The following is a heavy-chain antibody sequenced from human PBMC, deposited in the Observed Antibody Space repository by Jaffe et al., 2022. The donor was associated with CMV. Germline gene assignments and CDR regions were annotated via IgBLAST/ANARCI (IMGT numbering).Heavy chain of an antibody. Sequence: QVQLVQSGAEVKKPGASVKVSCKASGYTFTGYYMHWVRQAPGQGLEWMGWINPNSGGTNYAQKFQGWVTMTRDTSISTAYMELSRLRSDDTAVYYCARDAICSGGSCPPWFDYWGQGTLVTVSS. D-gene: IGHD2-15*01. V-gene: IGHV1-2*04. CDR2: INPNSGGT. CDR1: GYTFTGYY. J-gene: IGHJ4*02. CDR3: ARDAICSGGSCPPWFDY.